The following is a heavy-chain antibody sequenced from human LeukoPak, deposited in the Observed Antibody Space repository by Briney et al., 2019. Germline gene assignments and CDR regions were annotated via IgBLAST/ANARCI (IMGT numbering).Heavy chain of an antibody. CDR3: ARAYTSGWYSPGY. CDR1: GFTFSDHY. CDR2: SRNKANSYTT. V-gene: IGHV3-72*01. J-gene: IGHJ4*02. Sequence: TGGSLRLSCAASGFTFSDHYMDWVRQAPGKGLEWVGRSRNKANSYTTDYAASVKGRFTISRDDSKNSLYLQMNSLKTEDTAVYYRARAYTSGWYSPGYWGQGTLVTVSS. D-gene: IGHD6-19*01.